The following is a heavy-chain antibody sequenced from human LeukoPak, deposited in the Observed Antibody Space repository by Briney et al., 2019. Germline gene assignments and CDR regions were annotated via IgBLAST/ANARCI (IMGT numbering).Heavy chain of an antibody. D-gene: IGHD2-2*01. CDR3: ARLADCSETSCRSFDY. CDR2: INPNSGGT. CDR1: GYAFVGYY. J-gene: IGHJ4*02. Sequence: ASVKVSCKASGYAFVGYYIHWMRQDPGQRLEWMGWINPNSGGTNYAKNFQGRVTMTRDTSVSTAYMELSSLRSGDTAVYYCARLADCSETSCRSFDYWGQGTLVTVSS. V-gene: IGHV1-2*02.